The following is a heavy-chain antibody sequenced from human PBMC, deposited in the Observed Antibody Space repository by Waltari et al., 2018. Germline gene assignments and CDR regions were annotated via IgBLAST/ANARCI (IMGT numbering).Heavy chain of an antibody. J-gene: IGHJ4*02. CDR3: ARDWAAAASFDY. CDR1: GFIFSGYS. V-gene: IGHV3-21*01. CDR2: ISSTSTYI. Sequence: EVQLVESGGGLVKPGGSLRLSCTASGFIFSGYSMNWVRQAPGKGLECVSSISSTSTYIFYADSVKGRFTMSRDNAKNSVYLQMNSLRAEDTAVYYCARDWAAAASFDYWGQGTLVTVSS. D-gene: IGHD6-13*01.